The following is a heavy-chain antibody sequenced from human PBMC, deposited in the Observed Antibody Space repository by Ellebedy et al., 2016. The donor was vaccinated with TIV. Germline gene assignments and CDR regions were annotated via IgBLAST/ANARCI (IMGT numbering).Heavy chain of an antibody. CDR3: ARGQLRLGELSLAPFDY. D-gene: IGHD3-16*02. V-gene: IGHV3-48*04. Sequence: GGSLRLSCAASGFTFSSYSMNWVRQAPGKGLEWVSYISGASSSIYYADSVKARFIISRDNAKNSLYLQMNSLRAEDTAVYYCARGQLRLGELSLAPFDYWGQGTLVTVSS. CDR2: ISGASSSI. J-gene: IGHJ4*02. CDR1: GFTFSSYS.